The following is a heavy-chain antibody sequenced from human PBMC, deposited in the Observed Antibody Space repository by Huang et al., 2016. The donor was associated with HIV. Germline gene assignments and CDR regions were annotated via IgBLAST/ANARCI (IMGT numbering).Heavy chain of an antibody. CDR3: ARGPTGGYYYYFDY. D-gene: IGHD3-22*01. CDR1: GGTFSRYA. V-gene: IGHV1-69*01. Sequence: QVQLVQSGAEVKKPGSSVKVSCKASGGTFSRYAISWVRQAPGQGLEGMGGIIPIFGTANYAQKFQGRVTITADEFTSTAYMELSSLRSEDTAVYYCARGPTGGYYYYFDYWGQGTLVTVSS. J-gene: IGHJ4*02. CDR2: IIPIFGTA.